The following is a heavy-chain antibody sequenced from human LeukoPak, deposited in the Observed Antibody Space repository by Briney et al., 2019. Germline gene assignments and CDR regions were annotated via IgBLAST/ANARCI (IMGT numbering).Heavy chain of an antibody. D-gene: IGHD6-19*01. CDR3: ARVAVAGTSWFDP. CDR1: GYTFTSYG. V-gene: IGHV1-18*01. CDR2: ISAYNGNT. J-gene: IGHJ5*02. Sequence: ASVKVSFKASGYTFTSYGISWVRQAPGQGLEWMGWISAYNGNTNYAQKLQGRVTMATDTSTSTAYMELRSLRSDDTAVYYCARVAVAGTSWFDPWGQGTLVTVSS.